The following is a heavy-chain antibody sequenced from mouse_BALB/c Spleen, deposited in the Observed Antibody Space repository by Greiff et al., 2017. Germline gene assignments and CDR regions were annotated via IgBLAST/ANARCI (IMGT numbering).Heavy chain of an antibody. CDR3: ARGDYGSRACFAY. D-gene: IGHD1-1*01. Sequence: QVQLKQSGPGLVAPSQSLSITCTVSGFSLTSYGVHWVRQPPGKGLEWLGVIWAGGSTNYNSALMSRLSISKDNSKSQVFLKMNSLQTDDTAMYYCARGDYGSRACFAYWGQGTLVTVSA. V-gene: IGHV2-9*02. CDR2: IWAGGST. CDR1: GFSLTSYG. J-gene: IGHJ3*01.